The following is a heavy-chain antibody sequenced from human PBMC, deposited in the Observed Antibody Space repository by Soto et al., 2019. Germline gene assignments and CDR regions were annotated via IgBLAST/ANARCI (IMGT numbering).Heavy chain of an antibody. Sequence: GGSLRLSCAASGFTFSSYSMNWVRQAPGKGLEWVSSISSSSSYIYYADSVKGRFTISRDNAKNSLYLQMNSLRAEDTAVYYCAREGIAARPFDYWGQGSLVTVSS. D-gene: IGHD6-6*01. CDR2: ISSSSSYI. V-gene: IGHV3-21*01. CDR3: AREGIAARPFDY. CDR1: GFTFSSYS. J-gene: IGHJ4*02.